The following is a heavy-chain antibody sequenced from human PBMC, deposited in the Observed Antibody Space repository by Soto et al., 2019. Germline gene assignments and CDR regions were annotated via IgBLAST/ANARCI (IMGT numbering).Heavy chain of an antibody. J-gene: IGHJ6*02. D-gene: IGHD2-2*01. CDR1: GFTFDDYA. V-gene: IGHV3-43D*04. CDR2: ISWDGGST. Sequence: LRLSCAASGFTFDDYAMHWVRQAPGKGLEWVSLISWDGGSTYYADSVKGRFTISRDNSKNSLYLQMNSLRAEDTALYYCAKDGCSSTSCPSDYYYYYGMDVWGQGTRSPSP. CDR3: AKDGCSSTSCPSDYYYYYGMDV.